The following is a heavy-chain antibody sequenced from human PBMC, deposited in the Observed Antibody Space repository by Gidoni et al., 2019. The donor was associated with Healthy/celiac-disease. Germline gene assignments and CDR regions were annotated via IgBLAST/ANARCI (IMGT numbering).Heavy chain of an antibody. V-gene: IGHV3-23*01. J-gene: IGHJ6*02. CDR1: GFTFSSYA. CDR3: AKDFRSHVRFLEWWTDYYGMDV. D-gene: IGHD3-3*01. Sequence: EVQLLESGGGMVQPGGSLRLSCAASGFTFSSYAMSWVRQAPGKGLEWVSAISGSGGSTYYADSVKGRFTISRDNSKNTLYLQMNSLRAEDTAVYYCAKDFRSHVRFLEWWTDYYGMDVWGQGTTVTVSS. CDR2: ISGSGGST.